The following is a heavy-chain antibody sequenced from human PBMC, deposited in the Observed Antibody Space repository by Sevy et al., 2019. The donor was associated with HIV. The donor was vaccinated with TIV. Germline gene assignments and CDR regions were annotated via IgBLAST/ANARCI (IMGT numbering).Heavy chain of an antibody. Sequence: SETLSLTCTVSGGSISSYYWSWIRQPAGKGLEWIGRIYTSGSTNYNPSLKSRVTMSVDTSKNQYSLKLSSVTAADTAVYYCAREVVRGVIIHSPAFDYWGQGTLVTVSS. V-gene: IGHV4-4*07. CDR1: GGSISSYY. D-gene: IGHD3-10*01. J-gene: IGHJ4*02. CDR2: IYTSGST. CDR3: AREVVRGVIIHSPAFDY.